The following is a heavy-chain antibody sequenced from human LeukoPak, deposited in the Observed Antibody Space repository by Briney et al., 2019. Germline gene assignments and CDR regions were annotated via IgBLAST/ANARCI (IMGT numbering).Heavy chain of an antibody. CDR2: LYSDGNT. V-gene: IGHV3-53*01. J-gene: IGHJ4*02. Sequence: PGGSLRLSCAASGFTVITNDMTWVRQAPGKGLECVSVLYSDGNTKYAHSVQGRFTISRDNSKNTLYLEMNSLSPDDTAVYSCARGVEPLAANTLAYWGQGTLVTVSS. D-gene: IGHD1-14*01. CDR3: ARGVEPLAANTLAY. CDR1: GFTVITND.